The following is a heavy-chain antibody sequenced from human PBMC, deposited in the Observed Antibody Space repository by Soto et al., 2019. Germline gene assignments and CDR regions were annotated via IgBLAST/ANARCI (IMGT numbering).Heavy chain of an antibody. J-gene: IGHJ4*02. V-gene: IGHV1-3*05. D-gene: IGHD3-22*01. Sequence: QVQLVQSGAEEKKPGASVKVSCKASGYTFTSYAMHWVRQAPGQRLEWMGWINAGNGNTKYSQKFQGRVTITRDTYASTAYMELSSLRSEDTAVYYCARSSRGYYYDGSGFDYWGQGTLVTVSS. CDR2: INAGNGNT. CDR1: GYTFTSYA. CDR3: ARSSRGYYYDGSGFDY.